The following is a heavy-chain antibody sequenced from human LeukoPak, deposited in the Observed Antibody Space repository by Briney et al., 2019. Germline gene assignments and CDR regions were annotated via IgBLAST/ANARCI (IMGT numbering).Heavy chain of an antibody. J-gene: IGHJ6*04. V-gene: IGHV1-69*01. D-gene: IGHD2-2*01. CDR3: ARNAVPDRPFSGMDV. CDR2: IIPIFGTA. CDR1: GGTFSSYA. Sequence: SVKVSCKASGGTFSSYAISWVRQAPGQGLESMGGIIPIFGTANYAQKFQGRVTITADESTSTAYMELSSLRSEDTAVYYCARNAVPDRPFSGMDVWGKGTTVTVSP.